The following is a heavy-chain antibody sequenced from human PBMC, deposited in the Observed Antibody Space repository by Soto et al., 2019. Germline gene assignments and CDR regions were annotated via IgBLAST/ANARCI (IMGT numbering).Heavy chain of an antibody. CDR1: GGSISSSSYY. D-gene: IGHD4-17*01. CDR3: ASQDFPDSGDYNPTAEYYYYMDV. Sequence: SETLSLTCTVSGGSISSSSYYWGWIRQPPGKGLEWIGSIYYSGSTYYNPSLKSRVTISVDTSKNQFSLKLSSVTAADTAVYYCASQDFPDSGDYNPTAEYYYYMDVWGKGTTVTVSS. V-gene: IGHV4-39*01. CDR2: IYYSGST. J-gene: IGHJ6*03.